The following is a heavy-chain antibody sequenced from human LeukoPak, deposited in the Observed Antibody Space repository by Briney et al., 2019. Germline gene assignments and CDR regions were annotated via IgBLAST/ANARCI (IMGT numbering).Heavy chain of an antibody. J-gene: IGHJ4*02. CDR3: ARSSSSRTGGFDY. V-gene: IGHV4-39*01. D-gene: IGHD6-13*01. CDR1: GGSISSSSYY. CDR2: IYYSGST. Sequence: PSETLSLTCTVSGGSISSSSYYWGWIRQPPGKGLEWIGSIYYSGSTYYNPSLKSRVTISVDTSKNQFSLKLSSVTAADTAVYYCARSSSSRTGGFDYWGQGTLVTVSS.